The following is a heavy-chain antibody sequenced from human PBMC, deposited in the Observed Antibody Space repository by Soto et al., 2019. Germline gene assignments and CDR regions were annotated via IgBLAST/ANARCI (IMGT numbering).Heavy chain of an antibody. CDR3: AKGWIQLWLKVHDY. CDR2: ISDDGSNK. Sequence: QVQLVESGGGVVQPGRSLRLSCAASGFTFSSHGMHWVRQAPGKGLEWVAVISDDGSNKYYADSVKGRFTISRDNSKNTLYLQMNSLRAEDTAVYYCAKGWIQLWLKVHDYWGQGTLVTVSS. J-gene: IGHJ4*02. V-gene: IGHV3-30*18. CDR1: GFTFSSHG. D-gene: IGHD5-18*01.